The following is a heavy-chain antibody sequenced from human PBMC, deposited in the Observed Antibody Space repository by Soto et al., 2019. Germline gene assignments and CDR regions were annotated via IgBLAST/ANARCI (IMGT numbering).Heavy chain of an antibody. CDR3: ATDYGGNSGWFDP. V-gene: IGHV4-31*03. D-gene: IGHD4-17*01. Sequence: QVQLQESGPGLVKPSQTLSLTCTVSGGSIRSGGYYWIWIRKHPGKGLEWIGYIDYSGSTNYNPSLKSRVTISVDTSKNQFSRKLSSVTAADTAVYYCATDYGGNSGWFDPWGQGTLVTVSS. J-gene: IGHJ5*02. CDR2: IDYSGST. CDR1: GGSIRSGGYY.